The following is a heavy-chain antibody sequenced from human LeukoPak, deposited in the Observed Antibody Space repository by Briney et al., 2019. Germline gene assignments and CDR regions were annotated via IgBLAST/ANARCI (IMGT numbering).Heavy chain of an antibody. CDR3: ARANYYDSSGPGWY. Sequence: PGGSLRLSCAASGFTFSSYGMSWVRQAPGKGLEWVSAISGSGGSTYYADSVKGRFTISRDNSKNTLYLQMSSLRLEDTAVYYCARANYYDSSGPGWYWGQGTLVTVSS. CDR1: GFTFSSYG. D-gene: IGHD3-22*01. J-gene: IGHJ4*02. CDR2: ISGSGGST. V-gene: IGHV3-23*01.